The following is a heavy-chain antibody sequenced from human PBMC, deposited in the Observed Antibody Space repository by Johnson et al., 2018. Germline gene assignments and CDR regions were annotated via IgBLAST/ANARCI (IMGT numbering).Heavy chain of an antibody. V-gene: IGHV3-30*03. D-gene: IGHD6-19*01. CDR1: GFTFSSYG. J-gene: IGHJ3*02. CDR3: ARDSPGGGWPLDAFDI. CDR2: ISYDGSNE. Sequence: QVQLVESGGGVVQPGRSLRLSCTASGFTFSSYGMHWVRQAPGKGPEWVATISYDGSNEYYVDSVTGRFTISRDNSKNTLYRQMNSLRAEDTAVYYCARDSPGGGWPLDAFDIWGQGTMVTVSS.